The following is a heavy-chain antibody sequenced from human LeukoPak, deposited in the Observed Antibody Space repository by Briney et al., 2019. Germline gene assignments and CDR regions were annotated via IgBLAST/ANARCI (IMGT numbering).Heavy chain of an antibody. Sequence: QPGGSLRLSCAASGFTFSSYGMYWVRQAPGKGLEWVTVIWYDGSNKYYADSVKGRFTISRDNSKNTLYLQMNSLRAEDTAVYYCAKEKFQSAFDYWGQGTLVTVSS. CDR1: GFTFSSYG. V-gene: IGHV3-33*06. CDR3: AKEKFQSAFDY. J-gene: IGHJ4*02. CDR2: IWYDGSNK.